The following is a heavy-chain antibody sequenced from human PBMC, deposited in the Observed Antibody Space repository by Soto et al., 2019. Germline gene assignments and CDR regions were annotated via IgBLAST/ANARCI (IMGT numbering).Heavy chain of an antibody. Sequence: EVQLLESGGGLVQPGGSLTLSCAGSGFTFNSHAMSWVRQAPGKGLKWVSVISGDGGNTYYADSVKGRFTTSRDNSKNTVFLHINRLTADATVVYYCAKGLYPGGYYDDYWGQGTLVAVSS. CDR3: AKGLYPGGYYDDY. CDR2: ISGDGGNT. V-gene: IGHV3-23*01. CDR1: GFTFNSHA. D-gene: IGHD3-22*01. J-gene: IGHJ4*02.